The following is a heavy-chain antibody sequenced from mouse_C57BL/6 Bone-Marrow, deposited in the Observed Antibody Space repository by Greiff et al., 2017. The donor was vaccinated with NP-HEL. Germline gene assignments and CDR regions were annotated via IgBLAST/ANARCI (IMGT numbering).Heavy chain of an antibody. V-gene: IGHV1-22*01. Sequence: EVQLQQSGPELVKPGASVKMSCKASGYTFTDYNMHWVKQSHGKSLEWIGYINPNNGGTSYNQKFKGKATLTVNKSSSTAYMELRSLTSEDSAVYYCARCSNYGASCFAYWGQGTLVTVSA. CDR3: ARCSNYGASCFAY. CDR1: GYTFTDYN. J-gene: IGHJ3*01. D-gene: IGHD2-5*01. CDR2: INPNNGGT.